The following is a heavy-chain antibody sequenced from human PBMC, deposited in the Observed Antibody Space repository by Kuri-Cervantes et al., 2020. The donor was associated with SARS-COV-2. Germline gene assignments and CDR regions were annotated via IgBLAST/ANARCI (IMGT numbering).Heavy chain of an antibody. D-gene: IGHD6-19*01. V-gene: IGHV3-33*01. CDR1: GFTFSSYG. Sequence: GESLRLSCAASGFTFSSYGMHWVRQAPGKGREGVAVILYDGSNKYYAYSVKGRFTISRDNSKNTLYLQMNSLRVEDTAVYYCARVGSQHWLVGSLGYYGMDVWCQGTAVTVSS. CDR3: ARVGSQHWLVGSLGYYGMDV. CDR2: ILYDGSNK. J-gene: IGHJ6*02.